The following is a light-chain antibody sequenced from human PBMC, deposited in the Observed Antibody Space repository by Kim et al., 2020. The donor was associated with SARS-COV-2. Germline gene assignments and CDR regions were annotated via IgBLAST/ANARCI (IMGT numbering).Light chain of an antibody. CDR1: QSVSSSY. CDR2: GAS. J-gene: IGKJ3*01. Sequence: FPGETATLSCRASQSVSSSYLAWYQQKPGQAPRLLIYGASSRATGIPDRFSGSGSGTDFTLTISRLEPEDFAVYYCQQYGSSPFTFGPGTKVDIK. CDR3: QQYGSSPFT. V-gene: IGKV3-20*01.